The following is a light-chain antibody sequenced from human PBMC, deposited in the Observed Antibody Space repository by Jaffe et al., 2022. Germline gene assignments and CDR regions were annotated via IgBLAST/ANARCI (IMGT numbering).Light chain of an antibody. CDR1: QSISIW. J-gene: IGKJ2*01. CDR2: RAS. Sequence: DIHMTQSPSTLSASVGDRVTITCRASQSISIWLAWYQQKRGKAPKLLLYRASTLETGVPSRFSGSGSGTEFTLTISSLQPDDFATYYCQHYSSDMSVFGQGTKLEIK. CDR3: QHYSSDMSV. V-gene: IGKV1-5*03.